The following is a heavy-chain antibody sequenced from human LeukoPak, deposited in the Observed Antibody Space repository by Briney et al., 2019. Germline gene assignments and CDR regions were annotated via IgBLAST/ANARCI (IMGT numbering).Heavy chain of an antibody. CDR3: APYSSGYFDY. D-gene: IGHD6-19*01. CDR2: ISGSGGST. CDR1: GFSFSNYG. Sequence: PGGSLRLSCVSSGFSFSNYGMSWVRQAPGKGLEWVSAISGSGGSTYYADSVKGRFTISRDNSKNTLYLQMNSLRAEDTAVYYCAPYSSGYFDYWGQGTLVTVSS. J-gene: IGHJ4*02. V-gene: IGHV3-23*01.